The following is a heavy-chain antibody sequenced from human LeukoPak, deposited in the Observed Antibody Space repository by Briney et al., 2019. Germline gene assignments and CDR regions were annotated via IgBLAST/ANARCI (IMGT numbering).Heavy chain of an antibody. D-gene: IGHD2-2*01. V-gene: IGHV1-18*04. CDR1: GYTFTSYG. CDR2: ISAYNGNT. J-gene: IGHJ4*02. Sequence: ASVKVSCKASGYTFTSYGISWGRQAPGQGLEWMGWISAYNGNTNYAQKLQGRVTMTTDTSTSTAYMELRSLRSDDTAVYYCARDPRDIVVVPAVINFDYWGQGTLVTVSS. CDR3: ARDPRDIVVVPAVINFDY.